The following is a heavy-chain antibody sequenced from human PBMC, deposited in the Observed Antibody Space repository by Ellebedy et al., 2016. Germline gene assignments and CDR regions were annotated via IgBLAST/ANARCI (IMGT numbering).Heavy chain of an antibody. J-gene: IGHJ4*02. Sequence: GGSLRLSCAASGFTFSSYSMNWVRQAPGMGLEWVSYISSSSSTIYYADSVKGRFTISRDNAKNSLYLQMNSLRAEDTAVYYCARASDLGATIEGWGQGTLVTVSS. D-gene: IGHD1-26*01. CDR2: ISSSSSTI. CDR3: ARASDLGATIEG. V-gene: IGHV3-48*04. CDR1: GFTFSSYS.